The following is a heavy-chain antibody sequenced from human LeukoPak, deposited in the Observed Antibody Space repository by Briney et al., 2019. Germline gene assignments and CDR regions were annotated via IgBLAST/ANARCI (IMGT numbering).Heavy chain of an antibody. CDR2: LYYSGRT. CDR1: GDSISSSSYY. D-gene: IGHD3-22*01. V-gene: IGHV4-39*01. Sequence: PSETLSLTCTVSGDSISSSSYYWGWIRQPPGKGLEWIGSLYYSGRTYYNPSLKSRVTISVDTSKNQFSLKLRSVTAADTAVYYCARHHKISGYPYYVDYGGQGTLVTVSS. J-gene: IGHJ4*02. CDR3: ARHHKISGYPYYVDY.